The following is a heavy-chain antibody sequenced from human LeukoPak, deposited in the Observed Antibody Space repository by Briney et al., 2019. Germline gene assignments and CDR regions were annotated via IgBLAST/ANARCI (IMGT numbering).Heavy chain of an antibody. D-gene: IGHD6-6*01. V-gene: IGHV1-69*02. CDR3: ARAGLASWFDP. Sequence: SVKVPCKASGGTFSSYTISWVRQAPGQGLEWMGRIIPILGIANYAQKFQGRVTITADKSTSTAYTELSSLRSEDTAVYYCARAGLASWFDPWGQGTLVTVSS. J-gene: IGHJ5*02. CDR1: GGTFSSYT. CDR2: IIPILGIA.